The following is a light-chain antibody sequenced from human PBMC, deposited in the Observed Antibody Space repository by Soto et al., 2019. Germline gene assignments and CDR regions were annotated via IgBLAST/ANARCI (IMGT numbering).Light chain of an antibody. CDR1: SSDIGGYNF. CDR3: SSYADTNNLV. V-gene: IGLV2-8*01. J-gene: IGLJ2*01. Sequence: QSALTQPPSASGSPGQSVTISCTGTSSDIGGYNFVSWYQQHPGKAPKLMIDEVNKRPSGVPDRFSGSKSGNTASLTVSGLQAEDEDDYYCSSYADTNNLVFGGGTKLTVL. CDR2: EVN.